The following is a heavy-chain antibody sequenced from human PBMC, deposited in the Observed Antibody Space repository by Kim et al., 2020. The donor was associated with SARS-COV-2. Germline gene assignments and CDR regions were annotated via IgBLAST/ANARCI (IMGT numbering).Heavy chain of an antibody. CDR1: GYTFTSYD. Sequence: ASVKVSCKASGYTFTSYDINWVRQATGQGLEWMGWMNPNSGNTGYAQKFQGRVTMTRNTSISTAYMELSSLRSEDTAVYYCARGGVQLELIRYYYYYMDVWGKGTTVTVSS. V-gene: IGHV1-8*01. D-gene: IGHD1-1*01. CDR2: MNPNSGNT. J-gene: IGHJ6*03. CDR3: ARGGVQLELIRYYYYYMDV.